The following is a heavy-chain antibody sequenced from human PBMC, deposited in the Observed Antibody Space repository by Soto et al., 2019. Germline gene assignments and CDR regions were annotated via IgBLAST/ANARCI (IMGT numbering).Heavy chain of an antibody. CDR2: TNPNNGST. J-gene: IGHJ4*02. CDR1: GDTFIAHY. V-gene: IGHV1-2*02. D-gene: IGHD3-10*01. Sequence: QVQLVQSGAEVKKPGASVKVSCKVSGDTFIAHYIHWVRQAPGKGLEWIGWTNPNNGSTKYAQKFQGRVTMTRDTSITTVYVELSSLRSDDMAVYFCARDVNPYYGPGSLHGYFDYWGQGTLVTVSS. CDR3: ARDVNPYYGPGSLHGYFDY.